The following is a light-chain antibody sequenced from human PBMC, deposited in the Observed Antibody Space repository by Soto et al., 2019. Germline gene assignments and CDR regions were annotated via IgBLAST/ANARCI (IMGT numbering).Light chain of an antibody. CDR1: GSNIGAYD. V-gene: IGLV1-40*01. CDR3: QSYDSSLSGVV. J-gene: IGLJ2*01. Sequence: QSVLTQPPSVSGAPGQRVTISCAGSGSNIGAYDVQWYQQLPGRAPNILIHANRDRPPGVPDRFSGSKSDTSASLAITGLQAADEADYYCQSYDSSLSGVVFGGGTKLTVL. CDR2: ANR.